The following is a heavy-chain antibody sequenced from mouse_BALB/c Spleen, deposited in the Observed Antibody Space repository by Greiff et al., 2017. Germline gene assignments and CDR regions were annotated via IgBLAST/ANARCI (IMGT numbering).Heavy chain of an antibody. Sequence: LKQPGSELVRPGASVKLSCKASGYTFTSYWMHWVKQRPGQGLEWIGNIYPGSGSTNYDEKFMSKATLTVDTSSSTAYMQLSSLTSEDSAVYYCTRRGGHDGYWYFDVWGAGTTVTVSS. CDR3: TRRGGHDGYWYFDV. D-gene: IGHD2-3*01. J-gene: IGHJ1*01. V-gene: IGHV1S22*01. CDR2: IYPGSGST. CDR1: GYTFTSYW.